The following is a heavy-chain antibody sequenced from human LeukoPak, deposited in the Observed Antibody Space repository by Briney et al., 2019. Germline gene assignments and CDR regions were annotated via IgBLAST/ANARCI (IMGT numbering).Heavy chain of an antibody. D-gene: IGHD2-2*01. V-gene: IGHV3-30*18. CDR1: AFTFSSFG. J-gene: IGHJ5*02. CDR3: AKGVSYQLRSNWFDP. CDR2: ISYDGSNK. Sequence: GRSLRLSCAASAFTFSSFGMHWVRQAPGKGLEWVAVISYDGSNKYYADSVKGRFTISRDNSKNTLCLQMNSLRAEDTAVYYCAKGVSYQLRSNWFDPWGQGTLVTVSS.